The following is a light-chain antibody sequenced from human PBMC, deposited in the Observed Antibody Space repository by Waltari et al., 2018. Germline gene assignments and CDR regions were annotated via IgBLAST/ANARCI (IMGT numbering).Light chain of an antibody. J-gene: IGLJ3*02. CDR1: SCSVSTTSY. CDR3: LLYMGSGIWV. V-gene: IGLV8-61*01. Sequence: QTVVTQEQSLSVSPGGTVTLTCALSSCSVSTTSYASWYQQTPGQPPRTLIYKPNSRTSGVPDRFSGSTLGNKALLTITGAQADDESDYYCLLYMGSGIWVFGGGTKLTVI. CDR2: KPN.